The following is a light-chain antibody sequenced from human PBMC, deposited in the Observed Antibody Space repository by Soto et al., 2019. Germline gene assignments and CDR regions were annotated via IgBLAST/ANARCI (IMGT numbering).Light chain of an antibody. CDR1: QRLLYRSNNKNY. CDR3: QQYYNPPWT. Sequence: DTVMSQSPASLAVSLGGRATINCKSSQRLLYRSNNKNYLAWYQHKPGQPPKLLIYWASTRDSGVPDRFSGSGSGTDFTLTINNVQAEDVAVYYCQQYYNPPWTFGQGTKVEI. CDR2: WAS. J-gene: IGKJ1*01. V-gene: IGKV4-1*01.